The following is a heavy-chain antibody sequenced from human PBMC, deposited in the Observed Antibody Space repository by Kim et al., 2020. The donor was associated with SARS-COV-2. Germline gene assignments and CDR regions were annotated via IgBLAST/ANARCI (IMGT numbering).Heavy chain of an antibody. J-gene: IGHJ4*02. V-gene: IGHV4-59*01. Sequence: NPSLKSRITISVDTSKNQFSLKLTSVTAADTAVYYCGRDHYYGSGRVFDYWGQGTLVTVSS. CDR3: GRDHYYGSGRVFDY. D-gene: IGHD3-10*01.